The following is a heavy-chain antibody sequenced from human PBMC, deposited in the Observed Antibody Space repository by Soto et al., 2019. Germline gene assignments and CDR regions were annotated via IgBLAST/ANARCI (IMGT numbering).Heavy chain of an antibody. CDR3: ARKGAAASYAHYYMDV. D-gene: IGHD6-13*01. Sequence: QVQLQESGPGLVKPSETLSLTCTVSGGSISPYYWSWIRQPPGKGLEWIGYVYYRGNTNYNPSLERRVTISVDTSRNQFSLNLTSTTPADTAVYYCARKGAAASYAHYYMDVWGRGTTVTVSS. V-gene: IGHV4-59*01. CDR2: VYYRGNT. CDR1: GGSISPYY. J-gene: IGHJ6*03.